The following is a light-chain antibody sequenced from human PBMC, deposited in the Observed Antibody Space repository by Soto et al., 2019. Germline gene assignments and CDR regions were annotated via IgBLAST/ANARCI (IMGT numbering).Light chain of an antibody. CDR3: QQYYNYPLT. CDR1: QSIGND. Sequence: DIQMTQSPSSLSASVGDRATITCRASQSIGNDLVWYQQKPAKAPKRLIYGASNMQSGVPSRFSGSEFGTEFTLTISSLQPEDSATYYCQQYYNYPLTFGGGTKVEVK. J-gene: IGKJ4*01. V-gene: IGKV1-17*01. CDR2: GAS.